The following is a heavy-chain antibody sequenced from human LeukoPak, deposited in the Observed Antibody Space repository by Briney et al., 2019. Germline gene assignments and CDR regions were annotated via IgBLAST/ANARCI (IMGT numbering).Heavy chain of an antibody. V-gene: IGHV4-59*01. CDR3: ARDGYGGIDY. CDR2: IYHSGST. CDR1: GGSIGSYY. D-gene: IGHD4-23*01. J-gene: IGHJ4*02. Sequence: SETLSLTCTVSGGSIGSYYWSWIRQPAGKGLEWIAYIYHSGSTNYNPSLKSRVTISVDTSKNQFSVKLNSVTAADTAVYYCARDGYGGIDYWGQGTLVTVSS.